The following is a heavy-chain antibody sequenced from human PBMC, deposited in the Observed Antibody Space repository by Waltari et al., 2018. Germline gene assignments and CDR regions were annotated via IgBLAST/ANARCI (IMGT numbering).Heavy chain of an antibody. CDR1: GLPFGDYA. CDR2: IRSKAYGGTT. V-gene: IGHV3-49*04. D-gene: IGHD6-19*01. Sequence: EVQLVESGGGLVQPGRSLRLSCTAYGLPFGDYALNWVRQAPGKVLEWVGFIRSKAYGGTTEYAASVKGRFTISRDDSKSIAYLQMNSLKTEDTAVYYCTRVVAVARYFQHWGQGTLVTVSS. J-gene: IGHJ1*01. CDR3: TRVVAVARYFQH.